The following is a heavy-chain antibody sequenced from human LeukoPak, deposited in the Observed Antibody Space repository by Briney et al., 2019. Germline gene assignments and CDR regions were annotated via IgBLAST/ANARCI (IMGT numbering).Heavy chain of an antibody. CDR2: ISAYNGNT. CDR3: ARDRSPVLTTVFDY. J-gene: IGHJ4*02. V-gene: IGHV1-18*01. CDR1: GYTFTSYG. Sequence: APVKVSCKASGYTFTSYGISWVRQAPGQGLEWMGWISAYNGNTNYAQKLQGRVTMTTDTSTSTAYMELRNLRSDDTAVYYCARDRSPVLTTVFDYWGQGTLVTVSS. D-gene: IGHD4-17*01.